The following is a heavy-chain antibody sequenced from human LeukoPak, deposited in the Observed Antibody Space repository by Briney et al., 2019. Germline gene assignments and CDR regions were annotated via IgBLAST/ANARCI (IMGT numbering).Heavy chain of an antibody. CDR2: ISGSGGST. J-gene: IGHJ3*02. D-gene: IGHD3-10*01. Sequence: GGSLRLSCAASGFTFSSYAISWVRHAPGKGQEWVSAISGSGGSTYYADSVKGRFTISRDNYKNTLYLQMNSLRAEDTAVYYCAKGNTMVRGPKGAFDIWGQGTMVTVSS. CDR1: GFTFSSYA. V-gene: IGHV3-23*01. CDR3: AKGNTMVRGPKGAFDI.